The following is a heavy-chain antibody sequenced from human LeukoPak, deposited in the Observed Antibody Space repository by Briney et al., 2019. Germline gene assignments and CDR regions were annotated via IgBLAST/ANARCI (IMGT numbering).Heavy chain of an antibody. V-gene: IGHV3-20*04. D-gene: IGHD3-22*01. J-gene: IGHJ4*02. CDR2: INWNGGST. CDR3: ARAKYYYDSSGYCD. CDR1: GFTFSSHW. Sequence: GGPLRLSCAASGFTFSSHWMSWVRRAPGKGLEWVSGINWNGGSTGYADSVKGRFTISRDNAKNSLYLQMNSLRAEDTALYYCARAKYYYDSSGYCDWGQGTLVTVSS.